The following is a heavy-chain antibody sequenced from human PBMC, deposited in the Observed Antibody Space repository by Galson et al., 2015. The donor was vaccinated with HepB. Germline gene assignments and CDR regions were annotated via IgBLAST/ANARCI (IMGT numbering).Heavy chain of an antibody. V-gene: IGHV1-2*06. Sequence: SVKVSCKGSGFTFIGYHIHWVRQAPGQGLEWLGRINPNGGATTYAQKFQGRVTLPRTTSSKTAYMELTSLKPDDSAVYYCARDLRPTNFGVFTLDYWGRGSLVTVSS. D-gene: IGHD3-3*01. CDR2: INPNGGAT. CDR3: ARDLRPTNFGVFTLDY. CDR1: GFTFIGYH. J-gene: IGHJ4*02.